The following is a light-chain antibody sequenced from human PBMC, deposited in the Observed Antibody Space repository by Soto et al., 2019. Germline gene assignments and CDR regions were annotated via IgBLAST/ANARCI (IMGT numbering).Light chain of an antibody. CDR1: QGITNY. Sequence: DVQLTQSPSFLSASVGDRVTITCRASQGITNYLAWYQQKPGKAPKPLIYTASTLQSWAPSRFSGSGAGADFTLTITGLQPEEFATYVWQQFHTYPCTFGQGTKVESK. CDR2: TAS. CDR3: QQFHTYPCT. J-gene: IGKJ1*01. V-gene: IGKV1-9*01.